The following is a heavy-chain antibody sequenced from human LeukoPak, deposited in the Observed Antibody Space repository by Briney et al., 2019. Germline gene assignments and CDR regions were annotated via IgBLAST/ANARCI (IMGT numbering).Heavy chain of an antibody. D-gene: IGHD3-9*01. CDR3: ARAVNYDILTGYGY. Sequence: SETLSLTCTVSGGSISSSSYYWGWIRQPPGTGLEWIGSIYYSVSTYYNPSLKSRVTISVDTSKNQFSLKLSSVTAADTAVYYCARAVNYDILTGYGYWGQGTLVTVSS. CDR2: IYYSVST. J-gene: IGHJ4*02. CDR1: GGSISSSSYY. V-gene: IGHV4-39*01.